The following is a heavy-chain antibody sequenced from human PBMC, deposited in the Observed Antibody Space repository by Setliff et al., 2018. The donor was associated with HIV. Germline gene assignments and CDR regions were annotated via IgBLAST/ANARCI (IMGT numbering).Heavy chain of an antibody. D-gene: IGHD4-17*01. CDR2: IIPIFATA. CDR1: GGTFSSYA. V-gene: IGHV1-69*13. CDR3: ASSIPTEQGPWFDP. Sequence: SVKVSCKASGGTFSSYAISWVRQAPGQGLEWMGGIIPIFATANYAQKFQGRVTITADESTYTAYMELNSLRSEDTAVYYCASSIPTEQGPWFDPWGQGTLVTVSS. J-gene: IGHJ5*02.